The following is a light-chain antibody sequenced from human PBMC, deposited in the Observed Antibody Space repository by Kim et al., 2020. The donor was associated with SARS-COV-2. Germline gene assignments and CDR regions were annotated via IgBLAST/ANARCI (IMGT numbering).Light chain of an antibody. J-gene: IGLJ2*01. CDR1: NSGSKR. CDR2: DDS. V-gene: IGLV3-21*03. CDR3: QVWDSSSYVV. Sequence: VAPGKTARITCGGNNSGSKRVHWYQQKPGQAPVLVVYDDSDRPSGIPERFSGSNSGNTATLTISSVEAGDEADYYCQVWDSSSYVVFGGGTQLTVL.